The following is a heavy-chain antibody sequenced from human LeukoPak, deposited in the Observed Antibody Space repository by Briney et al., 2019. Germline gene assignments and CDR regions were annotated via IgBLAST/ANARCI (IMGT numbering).Heavy chain of an antibody. CDR1: GFTFSSYG. V-gene: IGHV3-23*01. J-gene: IGHJ4*02. D-gene: IGHD2-21*02. CDR3: VRDRDWAFDY. CDR2: ISGSGGST. Sequence: GGSLRLSCAASGFTFSSYGMSWVRQAPGKGLERVSAISGSGGSTYYADSVKGRFTFSRDNSKNTVYLQMNSLRPEDTAVYYCVRDRDWAFDYWGQGSLVTVSS.